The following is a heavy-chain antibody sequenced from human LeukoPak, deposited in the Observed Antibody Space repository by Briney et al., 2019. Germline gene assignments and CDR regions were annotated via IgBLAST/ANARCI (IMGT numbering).Heavy chain of an antibody. J-gene: IGHJ4*02. CDR1: GYTFTDYF. V-gene: IGHV1-2*02. CDR2: INPNSGGT. D-gene: IGHD2-15*01. Sequence: ASVKVSCKASGYTFTDYFVHWVRQAPGQGLEWMGWINPNSGGTNYAQKVQGRVTMTRDTSISTAFMELSRLRSNDTAGYYCARDIVTERGYCSGGSCYFDYWGQGTLVTVSS. CDR3: ARDIVTERGYCSGGSCYFDY.